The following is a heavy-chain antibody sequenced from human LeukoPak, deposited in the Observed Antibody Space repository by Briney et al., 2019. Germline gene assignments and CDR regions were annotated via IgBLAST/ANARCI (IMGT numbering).Heavy chain of an antibody. D-gene: IGHD3-10*01. J-gene: IGHJ3*02. CDR3: ARSDGYGLVGI. V-gene: IGHV4-39*07. CDR1: GGSISSSSYY. Sequence: PSETLSLTCTVSGGSISSSSYYWGWIRQPPGKGLEWIGSIYYSGSTYYNPSLKSRVTISVDTPKNQFSLNLSSVTAADTAVYYCARSDGYGLVGIWGQGTMVTVSS. CDR2: IYYSGST.